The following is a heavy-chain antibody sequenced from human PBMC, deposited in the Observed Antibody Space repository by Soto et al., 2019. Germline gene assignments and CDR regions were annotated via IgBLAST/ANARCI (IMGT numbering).Heavy chain of an antibody. V-gene: IGHV3-23*01. CDR2: ISGSGGST. J-gene: IGHJ4*02. CDR3: AKDPHHGDYYLSKFEY. D-gene: IGHD3-10*01. Sequence: PGGSLRLSCAASGFTFSSYAMSWVRQAPGKGLEWVSAISGSGGSTYYADSVKGRFTISRDNSKNTLYLQMNSLRAEDTAVYYCAKDPHHGDYYLSKFEYWGQGTLVTVSS. CDR1: GFTFSSYA.